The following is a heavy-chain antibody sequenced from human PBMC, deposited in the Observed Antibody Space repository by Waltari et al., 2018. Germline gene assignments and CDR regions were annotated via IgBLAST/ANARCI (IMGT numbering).Heavy chain of an antibody. J-gene: IGHJ4*02. CDR1: GGSFSGYY. CDR2: INHSGRA. D-gene: IGHD6-19*01. V-gene: IGHV4-34*01. CDR3: ARGTIARGGWYGEDD. Sequence: QVQLQQWGAGLLKPSETLSLTCAVYGGSFSGYYWSWIRQPPGKGLEGFGEINHSGRANVNPSLKSGVTISVETSKNQFSLKLSSVTAAATAVYYCARGTIARGGWYGEDDWGQGTLVTVSS.